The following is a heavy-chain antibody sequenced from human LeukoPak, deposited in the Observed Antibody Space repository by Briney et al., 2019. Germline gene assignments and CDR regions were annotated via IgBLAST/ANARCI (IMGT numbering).Heavy chain of an antibody. J-gene: IGHJ4*02. CDR1: GGSINSYY. CDR2: IYTSGST. CDR3: ARADTYYYDSPLDY. Sequence: SETLSLTCTVSGGSINSYYWSWIRQPAGKGLEWIGRIYTSGSTNYNPSLKSRVTMSVDTSKNQFSLKLSSVTAADTAVYYCARADTYYYDSPLDYWGQGTLVTVSS. V-gene: IGHV4-4*07. D-gene: IGHD3-22*01.